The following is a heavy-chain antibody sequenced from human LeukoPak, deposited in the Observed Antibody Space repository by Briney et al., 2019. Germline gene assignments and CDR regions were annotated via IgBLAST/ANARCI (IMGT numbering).Heavy chain of an antibody. V-gene: IGHV4-61*08. D-gene: IGHD1-1*01. Sequence: SETLSLTCTVSGGSISSGGYYWSWIRQSPGKGPEWIGWSYHRGSTSYNPSLKSRVAISVDTSKDQFSLKLSSVTAADTAVYYCARDRELGYWGQGTLVIVSS. J-gene: IGHJ4*02. CDR1: GGSISSGGYY. CDR3: ARDRELGY. CDR2: SYHRGST.